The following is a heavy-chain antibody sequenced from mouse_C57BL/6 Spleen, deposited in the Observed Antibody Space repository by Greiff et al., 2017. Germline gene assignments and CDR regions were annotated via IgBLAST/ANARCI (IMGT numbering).Heavy chain of an antibody. CDR3: ARVGNYVFDY. D-gene: IGHD2-1*01. Sequence: ESGPGLVKPSQSLSLTCSVTGYSITSGYYWNWIRQFPGNKLEWMGYISYDGSNNYNPSLKNRISITRDTSKNQFFLKLNSVTTEDTATYYCARVGNYVFDYWGQGTTLTVSS. CDR2: ISYDGSN. CDR1: GYSITSGYY. V-gene: IGHV3-6*01. J-gene: IGHJ2*01.